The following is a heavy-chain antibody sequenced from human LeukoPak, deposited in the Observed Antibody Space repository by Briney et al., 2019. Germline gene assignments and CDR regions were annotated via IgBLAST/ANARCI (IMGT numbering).Heavy chain of an antibody. CDR2: IYYSGST. CDR3: ARHVGPALRFVDP. D-gene: IGHD3-3*01. J-gene: IGHJ5*02. Sequence: PSETLSLTCTVPAGSIGSGSSYWGWIRQPPGKGLEWIGSIYYSGSTYYNPSLKSRVTISVDTSKSQFSLKLSSVTAADTAVYYCARHVGPALRFVDPWGQGTLVTVSS. CDR1: AGSIGSGSSY. V-gene: IGHV4-39*01.